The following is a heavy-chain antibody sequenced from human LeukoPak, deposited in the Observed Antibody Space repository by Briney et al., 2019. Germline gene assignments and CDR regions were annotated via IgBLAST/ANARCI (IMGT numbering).Heavy chain of an antibody. Sequence: PGRSLRLSCAASGFTFINYAMHWVRQAPGKGLEWVALISYDGSNKYYADSVQGRFTISRDNAKNSLYLQMNSLRDEDTAVYYCARGATPDYWGQGTLVTVSS. CDR3: ARGATPDY. CDR1: GFTFINYA. V-gene: IGHV3-30-3*01. J-gene: IGHJ4*02. CDR2: ISYDGSNK.